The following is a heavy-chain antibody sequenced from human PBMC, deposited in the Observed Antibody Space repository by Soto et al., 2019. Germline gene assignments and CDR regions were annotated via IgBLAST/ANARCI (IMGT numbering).Heavy chain of an antibody. CDR1: GFTFSSYA. V-gene: IGHV3-23*01. J-gene: IGHJ3*01. CDR3: ARTASGWFSAFDV. CDR2: ISGSGGTT. Sequence: EVQLLESGGGLVQPGGSLRLSCAASGFTFSSYAMSWVRQAPGKGLEWVSAISGSGGTTYYADSVKGRFTFSRDNSKNPLSLQMNSLRAEDTGVYYCARTASGWFSAFDVWGQGTMVTVSS. D-gene: IGHD6-13*01.